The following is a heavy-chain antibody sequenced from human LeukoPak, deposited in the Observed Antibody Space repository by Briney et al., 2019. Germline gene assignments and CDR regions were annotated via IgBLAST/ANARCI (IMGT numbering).Heavy chain of an antibody. CDR1: GFTFSSYW. V-gene: IGHV3-7*01. CDR2: IKQDGSEK. Sequence: PGGSLRLSCAASGFTFSSYWMSWVRQAPGKGLEWVANIKQDGSEKYYVDSVKGRFTISRDNAKNSLYLQMNSLRAEDTAVYYCARSSMIVAVDDDAFDIWGQGTMVTVSS. CDR3: ARSSMIVAVDDDAFDI. J-gene: IGHJ3*02. D-gene: IGHD3-22*01.